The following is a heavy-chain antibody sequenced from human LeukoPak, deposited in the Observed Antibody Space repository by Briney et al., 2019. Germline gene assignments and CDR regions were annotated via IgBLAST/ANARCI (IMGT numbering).Heavy chain of an antibody. CDR2: IYPGDSDI. J-gene: IGHJ3*02. V-gene: IGHV5-51*01. Sequence: GESLKISCKVSGYSFTNYWIAWVRQMPGKGLEWMGIIYPGDSDIRYSPSFQGQVTISADKSISTAYLQWSSLKASDTAMYYCARSGYYYDSSGYYRSHAFDIWGQGTMVTVSS. D-gene: IGHD3-22*01. CDR1: GYSFTNYW. CDR3: ARSGYYYDSSGYYRSHAFDI.